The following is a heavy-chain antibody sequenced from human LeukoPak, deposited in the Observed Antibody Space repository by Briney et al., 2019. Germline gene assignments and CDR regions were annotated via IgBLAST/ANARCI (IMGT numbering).Heavy chain of an antibody. D-gene: IGHD6-19*01. CDR1: GYTFTSYY. CDR2: INPSGGST. V-gene: IGHV1-46*01. Sequence: ASVKVSCKASGYTFTSYYMHWVRQAPGQGLELMGIINPSGGSTSYAQKFQGRVTITADESTSTAYKELSSLRSEDTAVYYCARIIAVAGAYYFDYWGQGTLVTVSS. J-gene: IGHJ4*02. CDR3: ARIIAVAGAYYFDY.